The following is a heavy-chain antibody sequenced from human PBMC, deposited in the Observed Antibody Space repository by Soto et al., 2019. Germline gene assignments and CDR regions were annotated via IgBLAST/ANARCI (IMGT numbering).Heavy chain of an antibody. CDR1: GFTFTSSA. Sequence: QMQLVQSGPEVKKPGTSVKVSCKASGFTFTSSAMQWVRQARGQRLEWIGWIVVGSGNTNYAQKFQERVTITRDMSTSTAFMELSSLRSEETAVYYCAAPDNGGELMAFDIWGQGTMVTVSS. CDR3: AAPDNGGELMAFDI. J-gene: IGHJ3*02. V-gene: IGHV1-58*02. D-gene: IGHD2-21*01. CDR2: IVVGSGNT.